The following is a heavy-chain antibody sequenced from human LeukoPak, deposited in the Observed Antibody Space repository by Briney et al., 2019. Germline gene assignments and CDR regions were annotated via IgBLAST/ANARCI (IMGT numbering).Heavy chain of an antibody. CDR2: MNPNSGNT. CDR1: GGTFSSYA. Sequence: ASVKVSCKASGGTFSSYAISWVRQAPGQGLEWMGWMNPNSGNTGYAQKFQGRVTMTRNTSISTAYMELSSLRSEDTAVYYCARAAMSYSWFDPWGQGTLVTVSS. J-gene: IGHJ5*02. CDR3: ARAAMSYSWFDP. D-gene: IGHD2-2*01. V-gene: IGHV1-8*02.